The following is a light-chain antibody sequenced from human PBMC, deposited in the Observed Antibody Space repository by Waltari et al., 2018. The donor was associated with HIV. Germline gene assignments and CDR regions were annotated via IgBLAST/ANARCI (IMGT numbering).Light chain of an antibody. Sequence: SYELTQAPSVSVSPGQTARIACYGDELASQRVHWYQNKAGRAPVLVMQDDSARTNGYPDRCPGFNSGKTVRLTISGTQAEDEADYVCQSVGSGCTSLVFGGGTKLTV. CDR3: QSVGSGCTSLV. J-gene: IGLJ2*01. CDR2: DDS. CDR1: ELASQR. V-gene: IGLV3-25*03.